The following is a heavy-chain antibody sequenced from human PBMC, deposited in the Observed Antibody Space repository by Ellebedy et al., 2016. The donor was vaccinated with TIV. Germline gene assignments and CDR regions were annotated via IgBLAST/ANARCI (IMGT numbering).Heavy chain of an antibody. J-gene: IGHJ4*02. V-gene: IGHV4-59*01. D-gene: IGHD6-25*01. CDR2: MYFSGGT. CDR1: GGSISGYY. CDR3: ARFVAAHGYDY. Sequence: ESLKISCTVSGGSISGYYWGWLRQPQGKGLEWIGYMYFSGGTNSNPSLKSRVTLSVDTSNNLFSLTLDSVTAADTAVYYCARFVAAHGYDYWGQGTLVTVSS.